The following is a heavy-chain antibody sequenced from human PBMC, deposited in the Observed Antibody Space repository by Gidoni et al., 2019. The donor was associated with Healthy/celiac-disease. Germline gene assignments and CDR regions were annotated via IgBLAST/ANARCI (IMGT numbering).Heavy chain of an antibody. Sequence: QVQLQESGPGLVKPSGTLSLTCAVSGGSISSSNWWSWVRQPPGKGLEWIGEIYHSGSPNYNPSLKSRVTISVDKSKNQFSLKLSSVTAADTAVYYCARALGYDSSGYPMGYWGQGTLVTVSS. CDR2: IYHSGSP. CDR1: GGSISSSNW. J-gene: IGHJ4*02. V-gene: IGHV4-4*02. D-gene: IGHD3-22*01. CDR3: ARALGYDSSGYPMGY.